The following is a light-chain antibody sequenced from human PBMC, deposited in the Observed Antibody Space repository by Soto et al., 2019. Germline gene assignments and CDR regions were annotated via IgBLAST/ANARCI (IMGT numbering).Light chain of an antibody. CDR2: AAS. V-gene: IGKV1-39*01. CDR1: QSITSY. J-gene: IGKJ5*01. Sequence: DIQTTQSPSSLSASVGDRVTITCRASQSITSYLNWYQQKPGKAPKLLIYAASSLQRGVPSRFSGSGAGTDFTLTISSLQPEDFATYYCQQSYSTPPITFGQGTRLEMK. CDR3: QQSYSTPPIT.